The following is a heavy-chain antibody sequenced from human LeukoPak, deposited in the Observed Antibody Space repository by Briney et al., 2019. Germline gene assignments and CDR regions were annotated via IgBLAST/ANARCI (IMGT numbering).Heavy chain of an antibody. V-gene: IGHV4-59*01. J-gene: IGHJ3*02. Sequence: SETLSRTCTVSGGSISSYYWSWIRQPPGKGLEWIGYIYYSGSTNYNPSLKRRVTISVDTSKNQFSLKLSSVTAADTAVYYCARASPGGYSYGFDAFDIWGQGTMVTVSS. CDR2: IYYSGST. CDR3: ARASPGGYSYGFDAFDI. D-gene: IGHD5-18*01. CDR1: GGSISSYY.